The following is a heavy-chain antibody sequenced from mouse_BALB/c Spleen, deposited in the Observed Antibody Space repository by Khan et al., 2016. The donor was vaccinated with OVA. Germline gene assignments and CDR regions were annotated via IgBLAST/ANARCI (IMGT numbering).Heavy chain of an antibody. Sequence: EVELVESGGGLVKPGGSRKLSCAASGFTFSDYGMAWVRQAPGKGPEWVAFISDLAYTIYYAATVTGRFTFARENAKKPRYLEMSILRSEDTAIYYCARGGGTAPFAYWGLGTLVTVSA. CDR1: GFTFSDYG. D-gene: IGHD1-2*01. CDR2: ISDLAYTI. J-gene: IGHJ3*01. CDR3: ARGGGTAPFAY. V-gene: IGHV5-15*02.